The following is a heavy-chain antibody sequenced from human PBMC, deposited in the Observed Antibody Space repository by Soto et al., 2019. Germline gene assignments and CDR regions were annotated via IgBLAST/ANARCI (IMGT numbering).Heavy chain of an antibody. V-gene: IGHV4-59*08. D-gene: IGHD5-18*01. CDR2: IYYSGST. CDR1: GGSISSYY. Sequence: QVQLQESGPGLVKPSETLSLTCTVSGGSISSYYWSWIRQPPGKGLEWIGYIYYSGSTNYNPSLQSRVTISVDTSKNQFSLKLSSVTAADTAVYYCARHGAMGVVDYWGQGTLVTVSS. J-gene: IGHJ4*02. CDR3: ARHGAMGVVDY.